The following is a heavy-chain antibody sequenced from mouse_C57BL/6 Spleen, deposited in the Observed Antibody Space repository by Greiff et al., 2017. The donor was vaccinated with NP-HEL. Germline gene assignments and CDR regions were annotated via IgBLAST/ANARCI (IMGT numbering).Heavy chain of an antibody. CDR2: IYPGDGDT. Sequence: QVQLKESGPELVKPGASVKISCKASGYAFSSSWMNWVKQRPGKGLEWIGRIYPGDGDTNYNGKFKGKATLTADKSSSTAYMQLSSLTSEDSAVYFCARGIWDGPFAYWGQGTLVTVSA. CDR3: ARGIWDGPFAY. D-gene: IGHD4-1*01. J-gene: IGHJ3*01. V-gene: IGHV1-82*01. CDR1: GYAFSSSW.